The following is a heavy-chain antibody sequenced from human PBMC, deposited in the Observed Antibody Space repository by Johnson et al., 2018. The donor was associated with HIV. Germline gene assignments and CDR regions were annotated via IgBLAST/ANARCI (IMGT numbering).Heavy chain of an antibody. CDR2: ISYDGSNK. V-gene: IGHV3-30*04. CDR1: GFTFSNYP. Sequence: HVQLVESGGGVVRPGRSLRLSCAASGFTFSNYPMHWVRQAPGKGLECVAVISYDGSNKYYADSVKGRFTISRDNSKNTLYLQMNKLRAEDTAVYFCASQVRGLRLGVDAFDIWGQGTMVTVSS. CDR3: ASQVRGLRLGVDAFDI. J-gene: IGHJ3*02. D-gene: IGHD3-16*01.